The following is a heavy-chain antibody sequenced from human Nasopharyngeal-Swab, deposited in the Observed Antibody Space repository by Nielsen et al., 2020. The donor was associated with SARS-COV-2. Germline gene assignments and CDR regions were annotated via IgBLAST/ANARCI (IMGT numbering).Heavy chain of an antibody. CDR3: ARDATGDEYFGY. D-gene: IGHD7-27*01. Sequence: ASVKVSCKASANSFTGSYIHWVRQAPGQGREWMGWMNPKSGVTSYAQKFQGRVTMTWDTSTSTAYMELSRLRSDDTAVYYCARDATGDEYFGYWGQGTLVTVSS. V-gene: IGHV1-2*02. J-gene: IGHJ4*02. CDR2: MNPKSGVT. CDR1: ANSFTGSY.